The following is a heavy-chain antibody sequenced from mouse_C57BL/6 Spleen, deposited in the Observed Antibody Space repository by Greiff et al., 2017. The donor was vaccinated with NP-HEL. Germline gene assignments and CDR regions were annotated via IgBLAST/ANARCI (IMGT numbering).Heavy chain of an antibody. D-gene: IGHD2-5*01. V-gene: IGHV5-16*01. CDR2: INYDGSST. Sequence: DVKLVESEGGLVQPGSSMKLSCTASGFTFSDYYMAWVRQVPEKGLEWVANINYDGSSTYYLDSLKSRFIISRDNAKNILYLQMSSLKSEDTATYYCARDSKALDVWGTGTTVTVSS. J-gene: IGHJ1*03. CDR1: GFTFSDYY. CDR3: ARDSKALDV.